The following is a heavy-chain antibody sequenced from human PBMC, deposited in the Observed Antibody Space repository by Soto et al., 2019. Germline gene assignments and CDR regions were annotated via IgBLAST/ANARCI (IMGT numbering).Heavy chain of an antibody. V-gene: IGHV4-39*01. CDR3: APLSVSLSGPYGIHV. J-gene: IGHJ6*02. D-gene: IGHD2-15*01. CDR2: MFYSGLT. Sequence: SETLSLTCIVSGYSVTSSDYYWAWIRQPPGKGLEWIGSMFYSGLTYYNPSLKSRVTMSVDTSKNQFSVRLNSVTAADTAVYYCAPLSVSLSGPYGIHVWGQGTTVTVSS. CDR1: GYSVTSSDYY.